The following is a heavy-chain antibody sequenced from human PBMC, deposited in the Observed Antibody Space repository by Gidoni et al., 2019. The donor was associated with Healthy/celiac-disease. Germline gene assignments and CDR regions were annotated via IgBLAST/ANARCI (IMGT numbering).Heavy chain of an antibody. CDR3: ARLPNYYDSSGYSPFDY. CDR2: IYYSGST. D-gene: IGHD3-22*01. CDR1: GGSISSSSYY. J-gene: IGHJ4*02. V-gene: IGHV4-39*01. Sequence: QLQLQESGPGLVKPSETLSLTCTVSGGSISSSSYYWGWIRQPPGKGLEWIGSIYYSGSTYYNPSHKSRVTISVDTSKNQFSLKLSSVTAADTAVYYCARLPNYYDSSGYSPFDYWGQGTLVTVSS.